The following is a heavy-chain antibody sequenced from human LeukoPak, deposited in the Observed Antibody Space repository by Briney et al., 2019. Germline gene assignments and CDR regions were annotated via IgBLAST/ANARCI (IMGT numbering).Heavy chain of an antibody. CDR2: IYYSGST. Sequence: SETLSLTCTVSGGSISSYYWSWIRQPPGKGLEWIGYIYYSGSTNYNPSPKSRVTISVDTSKNQFSLKLSSVTAADTAVYYCARVTGARLQVDSWGQGTLVTVSS. D-gene: IGHD3-9*01. CDR3: ARVTGARLQVDS. CDR1: GGSISSYY. V-gene: IGHV4-59*01. J-gene: IGHJ4*02.